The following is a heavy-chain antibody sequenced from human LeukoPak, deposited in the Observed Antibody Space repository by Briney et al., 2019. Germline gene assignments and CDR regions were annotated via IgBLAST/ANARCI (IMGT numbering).Heavy chain of an antibody. D-gene: IGHD2-21*02. CDR2: INPKSGDS. CDR1: GYTFIEDY. J-gene: IGHJ5*02. Sequence: ASVKVSCKASGYTFIEDYIYWLRQAPGQGPEYMGWINPKSGDSRFVEKFQGRVTLTRDTSIRTTYLELKRLRCDDTAVYYCATDMETGSWCQGTLVTVSS. V-gene: IGHV1-2*02. CDR3: ATDMETGS.